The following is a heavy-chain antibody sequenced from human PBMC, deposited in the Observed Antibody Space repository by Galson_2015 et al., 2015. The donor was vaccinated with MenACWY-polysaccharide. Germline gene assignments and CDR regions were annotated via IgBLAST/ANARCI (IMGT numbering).Heavy chain of an antibody. V-gene: IGHV2-5*02. CDR1: GFSLTTSGVG. Sequence: PALVKPTQTLTLTCTVSGFSLTTSGVGVGWIRQPPGKALEWLALIFWDANKGYSASLKRRLTITKDSSRNQVVLTMTNMDPVDTATYYCAHRRGVAGADHWGQGTLVTVSS. CDR3: AHRRGVAGADH. CDR2: IFWDANK. J-gene: IGHJ5*02. D-gene: IGHD6-13*01.